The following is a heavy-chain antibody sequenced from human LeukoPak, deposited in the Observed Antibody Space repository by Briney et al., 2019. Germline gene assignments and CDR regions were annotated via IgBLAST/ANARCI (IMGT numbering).Heavy chain of an antibody. D-gene: IGHD3/OR15-3a*01. CDR2: ISNSGGST. V-gene: IGHV3-23*01. CDR1: GFTFSSYA. Sequence: PGGSLRLSCAASGFTFSSYAVSWVRQAPGKGLEWVSAISNSGGSTYYADSVKGRFTISRDNSKNTLYLQMNSLKAEDTAVYYCAKGRGLVSPDDHWGQGTLVTVSS. CDR3: AKGRGLVSPDDH. J-gene: IGHJ4*02.